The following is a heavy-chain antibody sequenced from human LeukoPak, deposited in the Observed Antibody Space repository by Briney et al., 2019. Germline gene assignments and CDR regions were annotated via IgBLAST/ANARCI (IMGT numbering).Heavy chain of an antibody. CDR2: ISYDGSNK. CDR3: AVTMVPIDY. Sequence: GRSLRLSCAASGFTFSSYGMHWVRRAPGKGLEWVAVISYDGSNKYYADSVKGRFTISRDNSKNTLYLQMNGLRAEDTAVYYCAVTMVPIDYWGQGTLVTVSS. V-gene: IGHV3-30*03. CDR1: GFTFSSYG. J-gene: IGHJ4*02. D-gene: IGHD3-10*01.